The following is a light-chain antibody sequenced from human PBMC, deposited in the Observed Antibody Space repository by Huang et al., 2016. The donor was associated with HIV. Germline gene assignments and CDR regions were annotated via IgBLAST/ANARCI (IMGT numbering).Light chain of an antibody. J-gene: IGKJ4*01. CDR1: QDIKNF. Sequence: DIQMTQSPSSLSASVGDRVTITCQASQDIKNFLNWYQQKPGKAPKLLILDASNLQKRVPSRFSGSGSGTHFTFTITSLQRDDIGTYYCQQYDDVPISFGGGTKV. V-gene: IGKV1-33*01. CDR3: QQYDDVPIS. CDR2: DAS.